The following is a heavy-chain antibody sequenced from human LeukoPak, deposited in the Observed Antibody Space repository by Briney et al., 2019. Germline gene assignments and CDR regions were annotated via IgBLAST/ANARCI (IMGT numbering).Heavy chain of an antibody. J-gene: IGHJ6*03. D-gene: IGHD3-10*01. CDR3: ARGTTMVRGAYYYYYMDV. CDR2: MYTSGST. CDR1: GGSISSGDYY. V-gene: IGHV4-61*02. Sequence: SETLSLTCTVSGGSISSGDYYWSWIRQPAGKGLEWIGRMYTSGSTNYNPSLKSRVTISVDTSKNQFSLKLSSVTAADTAVYYCARGTTMVRGAYYYYYMDVWGKGTTVTVSS.